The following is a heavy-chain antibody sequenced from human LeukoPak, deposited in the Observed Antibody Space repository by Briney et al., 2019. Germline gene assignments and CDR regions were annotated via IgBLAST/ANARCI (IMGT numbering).Heavy chain of an antibody. CDR3: ARRSSSWYYFDY. Sequence: ASVKVSCKASGYTFTGYYMHWVRQAPGRGLEWMGWINPNSGGTNYAQKFQGRVTMTRDTSISTAYMELSRLTSDDTAVYYCARRSSSWYYFDYWGQGTLVTVSS. CDR2: INPNSGGT. CDR1: GYTFTGYY. V-gene: IGHV1-2*02. J-gene: IGHJ4*02. D-gene: IGHD6-13*01.